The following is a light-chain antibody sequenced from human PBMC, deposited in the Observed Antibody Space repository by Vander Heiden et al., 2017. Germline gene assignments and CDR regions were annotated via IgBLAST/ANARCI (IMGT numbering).Light chain of an antibody. J-gene: IGLJ2*01. V-gene: IGLV2-14*01. CDR3: SSYTSSSLVV. Sequence: QSALTQPASVSGSPGQSITISCTGTSSDVGDYNYVSWYQQHPGKAPNLMIYDVSNRPSGVSNRFSGSKSGNTASLTISGLQAEDEADYFCSSYTSSSLVVFGGGTKLTVL. CDR1: SSDVGDYNY. CDR2: DVS.